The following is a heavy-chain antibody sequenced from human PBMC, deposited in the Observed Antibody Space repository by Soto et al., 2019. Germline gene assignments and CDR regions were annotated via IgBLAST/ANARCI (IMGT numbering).Heavy chain of an antibody. V-gene: IGHV1-69*01. CDR2: IIPIFGTA. CDR3: ARGNYDSSGYYSDAFDI. J-gene: IGHJ3*02. Sequence: QVQLVQSGAEVKKPGSSVKVSCKASGGTFSSYAISWVRQAPGQGLEWMGGIIPIFGTANYAQKFQGRVTITADESTSTAYMELSCLRSEDTAVYYCARGNYDSSGYYSDAFDIWGQGTMVTVSS. CDR1: GGTFSSYA. D-gene: IGHD3-22*01.